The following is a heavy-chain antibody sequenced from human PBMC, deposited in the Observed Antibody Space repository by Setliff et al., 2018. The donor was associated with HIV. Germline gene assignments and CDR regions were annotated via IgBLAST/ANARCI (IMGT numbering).Heavy chain of an antibody. J-gene: IGHJ6*03. CDR2: IYTSGNM. V-gene: IGHV4-4*07. D-gene: IGHD1-20*01. CDR1: GASISSYY. Sequence: SETLSLTCTVSGASISSYYWNWFRQPARKGLESLGRIYTSGNMIYNPSLKSRVTMSADTSRNQLSLKLSSVTAADTAVYYCARGIGTRYNYYMDVWGIGTTVTVS. CDR3: ARGIGTRYNYYMDV.